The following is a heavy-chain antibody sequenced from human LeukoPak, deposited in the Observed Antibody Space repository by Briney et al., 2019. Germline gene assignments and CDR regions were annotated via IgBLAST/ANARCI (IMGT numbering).Heavy chain of an antibody. CDR3: ARAYCTGDCYFAFGAFDI. Sequence: SETLSLTCSVSGSSITTSGYYWGWIRQPPGEGLEWIGSFYHSSSIYYNPSLKSRVTISGVTSKTQFSLKMTSMTAADTAVYYCARAYCTGDCYFAFGAFDIWGQGTFVTVSA. J-gene: IGHJ3*02. CDR2: FYHSSSI. CDR1: GSSITTSGYY. D-gene: IGHD2-21*02. V-gene: IGHV4-38-2*02.